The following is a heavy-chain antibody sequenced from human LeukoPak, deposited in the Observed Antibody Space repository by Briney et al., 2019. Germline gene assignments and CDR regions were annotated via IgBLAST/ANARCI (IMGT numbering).Heavy chain of an antibody. CDR2: IWYDGSNK. J-gene: IGHJ4*02. Sequence: GGSLRLSCAASGFIFSSYAMHWVRQAPGKGPEWVATIWYDGSNKYYAESVEGRFTISRDDSKNTLYLQMNSLRAEDTAVYSCARGLGYSYGYGIDYWGQGTLVIASS. CDR3: ARGLGYSYGYGIDY. D-gene: IGHD5-18*01. CDR1: GFIFSSYA. V-gene: IGHV3-33*01.